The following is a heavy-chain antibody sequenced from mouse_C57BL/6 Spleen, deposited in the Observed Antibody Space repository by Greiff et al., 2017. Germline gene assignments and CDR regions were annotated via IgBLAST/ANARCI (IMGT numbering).Heavy chain of an antibody. D-gene: IGHD3-2*02. CDR2: IDPSDSYT. Sequence: QVQLQQPGAELVKPGASVKLSCKASGYTFTSYWMQWVKQRPGQGLEWIGEIDPSDSYTNYNQKFKGKATLTVDTSSSTAYMQLSSLTSEDSAVYYCARRGTAQAPDYWGQGTTLTVSS. V-gene: IGHV1-50*01. CDR1: GYTFTSYW. J-gene: IGHJ2*01. CDR3: ARRGTAQAPDY.